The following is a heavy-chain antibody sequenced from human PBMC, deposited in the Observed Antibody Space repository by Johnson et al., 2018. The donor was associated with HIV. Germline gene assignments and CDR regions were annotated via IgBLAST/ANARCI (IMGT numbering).Heavy chain of an antibody. J-gene: IGHJ3*02. Sequence: QVQLVESGGGVVQPGRSLRLPCAASGFNFSNDAIHWVRQAPGKGLEWVAIMSYDGSNKYYADSVKGRFTISRDNSKNTLYLQMNSLRAEDTAVYYCARGGARSSGYYSAFDIWGQGTMVTVSS. CDR2: MSYDGSNK. CDR1: GFNFSNDA. V-gene: IGHV3-30*04. D-gene: IGHD3-22*01. CDR3: ARGGARSSGYYSAFDI.